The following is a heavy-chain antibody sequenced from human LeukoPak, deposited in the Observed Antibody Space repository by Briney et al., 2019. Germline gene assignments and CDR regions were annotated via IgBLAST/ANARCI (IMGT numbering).Heavy chain of an antibody. CDR2: ITWHSENI. J-gene: IGHJ4*02. V-gene: IGHV3-9*01. Sequence: GGSLRLSCVASGFTFDDYATHWVRQAPGKGLEWVSGITWHSENIDYADFVKGRFTISRDNAKNSLYLQMNSLRAEDTAVYYCAREHRFWGQGTLVTVSS. CDR3: AREHRF. CDR1: GFTFDDYA.